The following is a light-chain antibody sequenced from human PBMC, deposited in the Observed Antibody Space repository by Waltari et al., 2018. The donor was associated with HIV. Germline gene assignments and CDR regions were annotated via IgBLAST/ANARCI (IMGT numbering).Light chain of an antibody. J-gene: IGLJ2*01. CDR1: SSDVGGYNY. CDR2: DVN. V-gene: IGLV2-11*01. CDR3: CSNADNYRWV. Sequence: QSALTQPASVSGSPGQSITISCTGTSSDVGGYNYVSWYQRHPGKAPKLIIYDVNKRPSGVPDRFSGSKSGNTASLTISGLQAEDEADNYCCSNADNYRWVFGGGTKLTVL.